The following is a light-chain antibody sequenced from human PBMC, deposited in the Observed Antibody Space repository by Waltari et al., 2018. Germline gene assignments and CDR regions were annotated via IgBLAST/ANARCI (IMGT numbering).Light chain of an antibody. CDR2: GAS. CDR3: QQYGTLIT. J-gene: IGKJ5*01. V-gene: IGKV3-20*01. CDR1: QRVRSSY. Sequence: EIVLTQSPGTLSLSPGERATLSCRARQRVRSSYSAWYLQKPGQAPRLLIYGASSRATGLTDRLRGSGTGTDFTLTISRLEPDDFAVYYCQQYGTLITFGQGTRLEIK.